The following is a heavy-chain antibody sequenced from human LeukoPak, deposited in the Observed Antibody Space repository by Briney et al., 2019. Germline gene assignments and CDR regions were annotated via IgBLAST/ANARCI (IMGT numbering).Heavy chain of an antibody. CDR3: ARDLTPVVGATTFDY. V-gene: IGHV1-46*01. Sequence: ASVKVSCKASGYTFTSYNMHWVRQAPGQGLEWMGIINPSGGSTNYAQKFQGRVIMTTDTSTSTAYMELSSLRSEETAVYYCARDLTPVVGATTFDYCGQGTLVTVSS. J-gene: IGHJ4*02. CDR2: INPSGGST. CDR1: GYTFTSYN. D-gene: IGHD1-26*01.